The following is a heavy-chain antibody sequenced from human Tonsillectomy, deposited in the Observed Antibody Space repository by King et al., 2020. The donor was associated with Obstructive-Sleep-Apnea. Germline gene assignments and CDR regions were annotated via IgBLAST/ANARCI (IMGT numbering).Heavy chain of an antibody. D-gene: IGHD6-6*01. Sequence: TLKESGPTVVKPTQTLTLTCTFSGFSLSTSGVGVGWIRQPPGKALEWLALIYWDDDKRYSPTLKSSLTIPTDTSQNQVVLTITNMHPVDTATYYCAHRPPASYYFDYWGQGILVTVSS. CDR1: GFSLSTSGVG. J-gene: IGHJ4*02. V-gene: IGHV2-5*02. CDR3: AHRPPASYYFDY. CDR2: IYWDDDK.